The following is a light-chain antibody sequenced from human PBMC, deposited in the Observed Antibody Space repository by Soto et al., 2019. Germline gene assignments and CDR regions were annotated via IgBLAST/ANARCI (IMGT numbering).Light chain of an antibody. J-gene: IGLJ3*02. CDR2: NSN. CDR3: ATWDDSLNARGV. V-gene: IGLV1-44*01. Sequence: QSVLTQTPSASGTPGQTVTISCSGSRSNIGNNAVSWYQQFPGTAPKLLIYNSNQRPAGVPDRFSGSKSGTSASLAISGLQSEDEAGYYCATWDDSLNARGVFGGGTKVTVL. CDR1: RSNIGNNA.